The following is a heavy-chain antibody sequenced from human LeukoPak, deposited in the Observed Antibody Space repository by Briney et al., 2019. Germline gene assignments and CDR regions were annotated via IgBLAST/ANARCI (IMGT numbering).Heavy chain of an antibody. V-gene: IGHV1-69*02. D-gene: IGHD1-26*01. CDR2: IIPILGIA. CDR3: ASGSYYYYYYMDV. J-gene: IGHJ6*03. Sequence: SVKVSCKASGGTFSSYTISWVRQAPGQGLEWMGRIIPILGIANYAQKFQGRVTITADKSTSTAYMKLSSLRSEDTAVYYCASGSYYYYYYMDVWGKGTTVTVSS. CDR1: GGTFSSYT.